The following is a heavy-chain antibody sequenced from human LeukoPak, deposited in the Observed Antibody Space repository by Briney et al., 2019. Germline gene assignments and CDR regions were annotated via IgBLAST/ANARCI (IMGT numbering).Heavy chain of an antibody. CDR3: VSFYETY. V-gene: IGHV3-74*01. D-gene: IGHD2/OR15-2a*01. CDR2: INSDGSWT. Sequence: GGSLRLSCAASGNYWMHWVPQAPGKGLVWVSHINSDGSWTSYADSVKGRFTISKDNAKNTVYLQMNSPRAEDTAVYYCVSFYETYWGRGTLVTVSS. J-gene: IGHJ4*02. CDR1: GNYW.